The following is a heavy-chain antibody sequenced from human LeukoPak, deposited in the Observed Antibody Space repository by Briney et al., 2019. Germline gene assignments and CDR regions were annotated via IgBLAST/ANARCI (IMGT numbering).Heavy chain of an antibody. J-gene: IGHJ4*02. D-gene: IGHD3-22*01. V-gene: IGHV3-11*04. CDR3: AREVSEGFDF. CDR1: GFTFSDYY. CDR2: IGNSGNTI. Sequence: GGSLRLSCAASGFTFSDYYMSWIRQAPGKGLEWVSYIGNSGNTIYYADSLKGRFTISRDNAENSLYLQMNSLRAEDTALYYCAREVSEGFDFWGQGTLVTVSS.